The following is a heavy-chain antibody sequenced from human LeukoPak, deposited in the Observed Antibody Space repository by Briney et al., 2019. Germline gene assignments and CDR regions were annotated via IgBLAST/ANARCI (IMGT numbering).Heavy chain of an antibody. CDR3: ATYRQVLLPFES. CDR1: GFTFSSYD. CDR2: ISFSGNST. Sequence: PGGSLRLSCAASGFTFSSYDMNWVRQAPGKGLEWVSTISFSGNSTYYADSVKGRFTISRDKSKSTVSLQMNSLRAEDTAIYYCATYRQVLLPFESWGQGTLVTVSS. V-gene: IGHV3-23*01. J-gene: IGHJ4*02. D-gene: IGHD2-8*02.